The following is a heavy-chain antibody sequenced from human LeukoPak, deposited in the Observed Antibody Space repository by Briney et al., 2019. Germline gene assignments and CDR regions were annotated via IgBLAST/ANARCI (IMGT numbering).Heavy chain of an antibody. CDR2: ISSSGSTI. Sequence: GGSLRLSCAASGFTFSDYYMSWIRQAPGKGLEWVSYISSSGSTIYYADSVKDRFTISRDNAKNSLYLQMNSLRAEDTAVYYCARITYYYDSSGYYDWYFDLWGRGTLVTVSS. V-gene: IGHV3-11*01. CDR3: ARITYYYDSSGYYDWYFDL. CDR1: GFTFSDYY. J-gene: IGHJ2*01. D-gene: IGHD3-22*01.